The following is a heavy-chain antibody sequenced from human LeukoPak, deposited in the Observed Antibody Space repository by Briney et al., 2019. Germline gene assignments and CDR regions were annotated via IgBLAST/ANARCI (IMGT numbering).Heavy chain of an antibody. D-gene: IGHD1-26*01. CDR3: ATRPSGTVDY. V-gene: IGHV3-64*01. J-gene: IGHJ4*02. Sequence: PGGSVRLSCAASGFTFSSYAMHWLRQAPGKALEYVSAISSNGGSTYYANSVKGRFTISRDNSKNTLYLQMGSLRAEHMAVYYCATRPSGTVDYWGQGTLVTVSS. CDR1: GFTFSSYA. CDR2: ISSNGGST.